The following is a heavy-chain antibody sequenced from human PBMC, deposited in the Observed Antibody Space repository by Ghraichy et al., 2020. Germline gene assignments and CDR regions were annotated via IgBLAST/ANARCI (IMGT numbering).Heavy chain of an antibody. CDR2: ISFDGSNQ. D-gene: IGHD6-13*01. V-gene: IGHV3-30*18. CDR3: AKERAAAGFPPGYYGMDV. J-gene: IGHJ6*02. Sequence: GGSLRLSCAASGFTFSSYGMHWVRQAPGKGLEWVAVISFDGSNQYSADSVKGRLTLSRDIAKDTLYLQMNDLRVEDTAVYYCAKERAAAGFPPGYYGMDVWGQGTTVIVSS. CDR1: GFTFSSYG.